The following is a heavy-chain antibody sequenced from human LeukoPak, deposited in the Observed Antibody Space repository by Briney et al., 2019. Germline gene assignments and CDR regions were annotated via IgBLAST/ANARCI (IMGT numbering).Heavy chain of an antibody. CDR2: ISYDGSNK. CDR1: GFTFSSDG. Sequence: QPGSSLRLSCAASGFTFSSDGMHWVRQAPGKGLEWVAVISYDGSNKYYADSVKGRFTISRDNSKNTLYLQMNRLRAEDTAVYYCAKDGITIGLWFGESNPYFDYWGQGTLVTVSS. J-gene: IGHJ4*02. D-gene: IGHD3-10*01. CDR3: AKDGITIGLWFGESNPYFDY. V-gene: IGHV3-30*18.